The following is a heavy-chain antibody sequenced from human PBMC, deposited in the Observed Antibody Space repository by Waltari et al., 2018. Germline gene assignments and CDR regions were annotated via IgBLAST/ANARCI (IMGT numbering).Heavy chain of an antibody. CDR1: GYTFTDFY. V-gene: IGHV1-2*02. D-gene: IGHD3-3*01. CDR2: INPKSGGT. J-gene: IGHJ6*02. CDR3: TRGNKITAVEVIIPLLTMDV. Sequence: QVQLVQSGAEGKKPGASVKVSCKASGYTFTDFYKHWVRRAPGQGLEWMGWINPKSGGTGYAQKFQGGVTMTRDTSISTVYMELSRLRSDDTAVYYCTRGNKITAVEVIIPLLTMDVWGQGTTVTVSS.